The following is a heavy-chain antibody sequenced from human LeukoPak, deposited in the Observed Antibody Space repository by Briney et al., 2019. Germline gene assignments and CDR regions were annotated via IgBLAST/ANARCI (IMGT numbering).Heavy chain of an antibody. CDR1: GYTFTGYY. CDR3: ARDNRRYCSSTSCYSWFDP. D-gene: IGHD2-2*01. J-gene: IGHJ5*02. V-gene: IGHV1-2*02. Sequence: ASVKVSCKASGYTFTGYYMHWVRQAPGQGLEWMGWINPNSGGTNYAQKFQGRVTMTRDTSISTAYMELSRLRSDDTAVYYCARDNRRYCSSTSCYSWFDPWGQGTLVTVSS. CDR2: INPNSGGT.